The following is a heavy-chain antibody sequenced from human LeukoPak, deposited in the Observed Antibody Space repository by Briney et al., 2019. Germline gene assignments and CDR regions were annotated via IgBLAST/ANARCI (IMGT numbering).Heavy chain of an antibody. Sequence: ASVKVSCKASGYTFASYGISWVRQAPGQGLEWMGWISAYNGNTNYAQKLQGRVTMTTDTSTSTAYMELRSLGSDDTAVYYCAREGSYDYVWGSYRIDYGMDVWGQGTTVTASS. CDR2: ISAYNGNT. V-gene: IGHV1-18*01. CDR3: AREGSYDYVWGSYRIDYGMDV. D-gene: IGHD3-16*02. J-gene: IGHJ6*02. CDR1: GYTFASYG.